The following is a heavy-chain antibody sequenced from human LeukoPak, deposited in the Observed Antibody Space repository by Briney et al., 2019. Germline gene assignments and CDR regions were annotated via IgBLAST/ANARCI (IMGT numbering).Heavy chain of an antibody. CDR2: IYYSGST. CDR1: GGSIRSYY. CDR3: ARAWRGSYRSLWFDP. J-gene: IGHJ5*02. Sequence: SETLSLTCTVSGGSIRSYYWSWIRQHPGKGLEWIGYIYYSGSTYYNPSLKSRVTISVDTSKNQFSLKLSSVTAADTAVYYCARAWRGSYRSLWFDPWGQGTLVTVSS. V-gene: IGHV4-59*06. D-gene: IGHD1-26*01.